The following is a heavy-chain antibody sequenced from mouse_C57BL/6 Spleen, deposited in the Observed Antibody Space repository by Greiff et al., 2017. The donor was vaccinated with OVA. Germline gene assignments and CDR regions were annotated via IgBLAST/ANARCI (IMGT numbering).Heavy chain of an antibody. CDR2: IYPGSGST. D-gene: IGHD1-1*01. CDR3: AKYYGSRAWFAD. CDR1: GYTFTSYW. J-gene: IGHJ3*01. Sequence: QVQLQQPGAELVKPGASVKMSCKASGYTFTSYWITWVKQRPGQGLEWIGDIYPGSGSTNYNEKFKSKATLTVDTSSSTAYMQLSSLTSEDSAVYYCAKYYGSRAWFADWGQGTLVTVSA. V-gene: IGHV1-55*01.